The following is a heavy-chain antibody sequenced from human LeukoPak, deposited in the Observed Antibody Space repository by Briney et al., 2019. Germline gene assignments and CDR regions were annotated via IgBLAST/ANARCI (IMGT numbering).Heavy chain of an antibody. J-gene: IGHJ4*02. CDR2: LTDSGGSK. D-gene: IGHD2-8*01. CDR1: GFTFSSYW. Sequence: SGGSLRLSCAASGFTFSSYWMSWVRQAPGKGLEWVSALTDSGGSKYYTDSVKGRFTISRDNSKNTLYLQMNSLRAEDTAIYYCAKETPQYGNGLITIDYWGQGTLVTVSS. CDR3: AKETPQYGNGLITIDY. V-gene: IGHV3-23*01.